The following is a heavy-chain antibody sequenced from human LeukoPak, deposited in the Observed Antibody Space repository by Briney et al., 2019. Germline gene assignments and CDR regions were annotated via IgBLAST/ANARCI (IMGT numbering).Heavy chain of an antibody. D-gene: IGHD1-14*01. CDR1: DGSISSRNYY. CDR3: ARLNKPGWFDP. CDR2: IFYTGNT. V-gene: IGHV4-39*01. J-gene: IGHJ5*02. Sequence: SETLSLTCTVSDGSISSRNYYWAWVRQPPGKGLEWIANIFYTGNTYYKPSLKSRVTISIDTSKNQFSLRLNSVTATDTAVYYCARLNKPGWFDPWGQGTLVTVSS.